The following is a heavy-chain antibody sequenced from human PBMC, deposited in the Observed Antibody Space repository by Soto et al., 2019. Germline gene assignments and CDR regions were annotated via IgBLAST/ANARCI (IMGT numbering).Heavy chain of an antibody. Sequence: ASVKVSCKASGYTFTSYGISWVRQAPGQGLEWMGWISAYNGNTNYAQKLQGRVTMTTDTSTSTAYMELRSLRSDDTAVYYCAGASFYDILTGPWGMDVWGQGTTVTVSS. V-gene: IGHV1-18*01. D-gene: IGHD3-9*01. J-gene: IGHJ6*02. CDR2: ISAYNGNT. CDR3: AGASFYDILTGPWGMDV. CDR1: GYTFTSYG.